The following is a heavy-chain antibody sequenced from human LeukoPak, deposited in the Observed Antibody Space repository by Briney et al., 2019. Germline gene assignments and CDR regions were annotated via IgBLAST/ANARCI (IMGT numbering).Heavy chain of an antibody. V-gene: IGHV3-9*03. J-gene: IGHJ5*02. Sequence: GRSLRLSCAASGFTFDDYAMHWVRQAPGKGLEWVSGISWNSGSIGYADSVKGRFTISRDNAKNSLYLQMNSLRAEDMALYYCAKGSITMVQGFHNWFDPWGQGTLVTVSS. CDR2: ISWNSGSI. D-gene: IGHD3-10*01. CDR1: GFTFDDYA. CDR3: AKGSITMVQGFHNWFDP.